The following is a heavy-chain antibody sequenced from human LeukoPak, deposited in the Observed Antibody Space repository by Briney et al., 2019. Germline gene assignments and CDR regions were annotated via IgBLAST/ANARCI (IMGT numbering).Heavy chain of an antibody. V-gene: IGHV3-9*01. J-gene: IGHJ4*02. Sequence: GGSLRLSCAASGFTFDDYAMHWVRQAPGKGLEWVSGISWNSGSIGYADSVKGRFTISSDNAKNSLYLQINSLRAEDTALYYCVGGVVEGSSWYYFDYWVQGTLVTVSS. CDR3: VGGVVEGSSWYYFDY. CDR2: ISWNSGSI. D-gene: IGHD6-13*01. CDR1: GFTFDDYA.